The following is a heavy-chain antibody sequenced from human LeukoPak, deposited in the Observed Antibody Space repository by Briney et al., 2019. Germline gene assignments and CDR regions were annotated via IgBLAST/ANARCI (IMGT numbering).Heavy chain of an antibody. Sequence: SVKVSCKASGGTFSSYAIIWVRQAPGQGLEWMGGIIPIFGTANYAQKFQGRVTITTDESTSTAYMELSSLRSEDTAVYYCARGDIVVVPAAIPWFDPWGQGTLVTVSS. CDR3: ARGDIVVVPAAIPWFDP. CDR2: IIPIFGTA. CDR1: GGTFSSYA. V-gene: IGHV1-69*05. J-gene: IGHJ5*02. D-gene: IGHD2-2*02.